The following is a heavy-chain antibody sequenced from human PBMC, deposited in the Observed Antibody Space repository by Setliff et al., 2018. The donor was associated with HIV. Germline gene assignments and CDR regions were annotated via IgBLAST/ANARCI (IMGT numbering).Heavy chain of an antibody. J-gene: IGHJ3*01. V-gene: IGHV3-23*01. CDR2: ISGSGYP. CDR1: GFTFSSYE. D-gene: IGHD3-3*01. CDR3: AKQRYYDGNDGFDV. Sequence: GGSLRLSCAASGFTFSSYEMNWVRLAPGKGLEWVSSISGSGYPYYADSVKGRFTISRDNSKNTLFLQMDSLRAEDTALYYCAKQRYYDGNDGFDVWGQGTMVTVSS.